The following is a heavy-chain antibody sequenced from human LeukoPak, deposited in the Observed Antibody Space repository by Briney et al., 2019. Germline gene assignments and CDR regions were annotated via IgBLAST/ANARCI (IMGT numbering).Heavy chain of an antibody. CDR2: IKQDGSEK. J-gene: IGHJ3*02. V-gene: IGHV3-7*01. D-gene: IGHD3-22*01. CDR1: GFTFSSYW. Sequence: QPGGSLRLSCAASGFTFSSYWMSWVRQAPGKGLEWVANIKQDGSEKYYVDSVKGRFTISRDNAKNSLYLQMNSLRAEDTAVYYCASPTRGDSSGYYVYAFDIWGQGTMVTVSS. CDR3: ASPTRGDSSGYYVYAFDI.